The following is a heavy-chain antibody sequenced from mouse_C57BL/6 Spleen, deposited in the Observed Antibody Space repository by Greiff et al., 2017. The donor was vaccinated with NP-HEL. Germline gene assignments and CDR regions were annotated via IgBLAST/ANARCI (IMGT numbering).Heavy chain of an antibody. J-gene: IGHJ3*01. D-gene: IGHD1-1*01. CDR2: IWGVGST. Sequence: VKLMESGPGLVAPSQSLSITCTVSGFSLTSYGVDWVRQSPGKGLEWLGVIWGVGSTNYNSALKSRLSISKDNSKSQVFLKMNSLQTDDTAMYYCASVYYGSSPFAYWGQGTLVTVSA. V-gene: IGHV2-6*01. CDR3: ASVYYGSSPFAY. CDR1: GFSLTSYG.